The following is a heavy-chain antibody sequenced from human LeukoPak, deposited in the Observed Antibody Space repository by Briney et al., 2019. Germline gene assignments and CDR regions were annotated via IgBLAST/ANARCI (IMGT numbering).Heavy chain of an antibody. CDR3: IRGGTYGGY. J-gene: IGHJ4*02. CDR2: IRSKSDGGTT. D-gene: IGHD1-26*01. CDR1: GFTFSNAW. Sequence: RGSLRLSCAASGFTFSNAWMSWVRQAPGKGLEWVGRIRSKSDGGTTDYAAPLKGRFTVSRDDSKNTLYLQMYSLKTEDTAVYYCIRGGTYGGYWGQGTLVTVSS. V-gene: IGHV3-15*01.